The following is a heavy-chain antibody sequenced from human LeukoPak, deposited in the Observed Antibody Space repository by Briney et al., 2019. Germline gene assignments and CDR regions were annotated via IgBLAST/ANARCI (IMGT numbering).Heavy chain of an antibody. Sequence: GGSLRLSCAASGFTFSSYGMHWVRQAPGKGLEWVAVIWYDGSNKYYADSVEGRFTISRDNSKYTLYLQMNSLRAEDTAVYYCARLYCAGGSCYYPPDFWGQGTLVTVSS. V-gene: IGHV3-33*01. J-gene: IGHJ4*02. D-gene: IGHD2-15*01. CDR1: GFTFSSYG. CDR3: ARLYCAGGSCYYPPDF. CDR2: IWYDGSNK.